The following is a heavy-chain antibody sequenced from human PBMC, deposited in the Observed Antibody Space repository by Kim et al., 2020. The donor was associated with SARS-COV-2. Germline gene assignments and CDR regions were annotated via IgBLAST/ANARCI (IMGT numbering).Heavy chain of an antibody. J-gene: IGHJ4*02. Sequence: SNPSLKSRVTISVDTSKNQFSLKLSSVTAADTAVCYCARRGTVTTGGLDYWGQGTLVTVSS. D-gene: IGHD4-4*01. V-gene: IGHV4-59*01. CDR3: ARRGTVTTGGLDY.